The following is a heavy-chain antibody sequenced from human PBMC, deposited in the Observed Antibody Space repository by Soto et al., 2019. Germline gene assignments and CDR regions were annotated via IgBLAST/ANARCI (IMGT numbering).Heavy chain of an antibody. CDR1: GYTFTSFG. Sequence: QVELVQSGDEVKRPGASVKVSCKASGYTFTSFGVGWVRQAPGQGLEWMGWINTANGNTKFAPSFQGPVSFSTDTSATKAYMELTSPRSDDTAVYFCARDRKPYCAGDWYSYFFEHWGQGSLVTVSS. J-gene: IGHJ4*02. V-gene: IGHV1-18*01. D-gene: IGHD2-21*02. CDR2: INTANGNT. CDR3: ARDRKPYCAGDWYSYFFEH.